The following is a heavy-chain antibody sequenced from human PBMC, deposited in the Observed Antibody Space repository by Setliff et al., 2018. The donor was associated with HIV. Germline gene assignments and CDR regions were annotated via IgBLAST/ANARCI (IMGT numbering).Heavy chain of an antibody. CDR1: GYTFRNYA. J-gene: IGHJ4*02. CDR2: ISAGNGNT. Sequence: ASVKVSCKASGYTFRNYAVHWVRQAPGQRLEWMGWISAGNGNTQSSQKFQGRVTITRDTSASTAYMELSSLRSEDTAVYYCARILYDSRGYHGYFDYWGQGTLVTVSS. D-gene: IGHD3-22*01. CDR3: ARILYDSRGYHGYFDY. V-gene: IGHV1-3*01.